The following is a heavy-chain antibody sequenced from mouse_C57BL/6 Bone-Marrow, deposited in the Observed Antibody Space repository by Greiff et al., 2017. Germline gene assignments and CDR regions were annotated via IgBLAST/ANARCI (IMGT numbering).Heavy chain of an antibody. Sequence: QVTLKESGPGILQSSQTLSLTCSFSGFSLSTSGMGVSWLRQPSGKGLEWLAHIYWDDDKRYNPSLKSRLTISKDTSKNQVFLKITSVDTADTATDYCARSLLRYWYFDVWGTGTTVTVSS. CDR2: IYWDDDK. CDR1: GFSLSTSGMG. V-gene: IGHV8-12*01. J-gene: IGHJ1*03. CDR3: ARSLLRYWYFDV. D-gene: IGHD1-1*01.